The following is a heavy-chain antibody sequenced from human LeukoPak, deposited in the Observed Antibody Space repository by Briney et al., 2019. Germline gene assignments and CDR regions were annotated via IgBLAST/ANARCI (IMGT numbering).Heavy chain of an antibody. CDR3: AKDEDTALVNYFDY. J-gene: IGHJ4*02. Sequence: GGSLRLSCAASGFILSSYAMSWVRQAPGKGLEWVSPISGSGGSTYYADSVKGRFTISRDNSKNTLYLQMNSLRAEDTAVYYCAKDEDTALVNYFDYWGQGTLVTVSS. V-gene: IGHV3-23*01. CDR1: GFILSSYA. CDR2: ISGSGGST. D-gene: IGHD5-18*01.